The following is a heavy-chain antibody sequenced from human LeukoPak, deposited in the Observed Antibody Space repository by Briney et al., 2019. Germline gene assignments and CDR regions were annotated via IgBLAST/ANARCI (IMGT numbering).Heavy chain of an antibody. V-gene: IGHV1-18*01. CDR1: GYTFTSYG. CDR2: ISAYNGNT. J-gene: IGHJ3*02. CDR3: AREGLRPLWFGESPNAFDI. Sequence: GASVKVSCKASGYTFTSYGISWVRQAPGQGLEWMGWISAYNGNTNYAQKLQGRVTMTTDTSTSTVYMELRSLRSDGTAVYYCAREGLRPLWFGESPNAFDIWGQGTMVTVSS. D-gene: IGHD3-10*01.